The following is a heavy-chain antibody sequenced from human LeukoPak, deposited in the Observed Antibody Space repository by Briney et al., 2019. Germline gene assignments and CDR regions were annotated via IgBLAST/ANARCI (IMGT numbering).Heavy chain of an antibody. V-gene: IGHV3-30*19. D-gene: IGHD3-10*01. CDR2: ISYDGSNK. J-gene: IGHJ4*02. Sequence: PGGSLRLSCAASRFVFPSHGMHWVRQAPGKGLEWVAVISYDGSNKYYADSVKGRFTISRDNSKNTLYLQMNSLRAEDTAVYYCASIMVRGGVYWGQGTLVTVSS. CDR1: RFVFPSHG. CDR3: ASIMVRGGVY.